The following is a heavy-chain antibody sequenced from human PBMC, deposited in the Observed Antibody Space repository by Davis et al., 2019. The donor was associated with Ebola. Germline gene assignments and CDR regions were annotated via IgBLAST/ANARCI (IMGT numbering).Heavy chain of an antibody. V-gene: IGHV5-51*01. Sequence: PGGSLRLSCKGSGYSFTSYWIGWVRQMPGKGLEWMGIIYPGDSDTRYSPSFQGQVTISADKSISTAYLQWSSLKASDTAMYYCAKIDYGDYGPAGAFDYWGQGTLVTVSS. CDR3: AKIDYGDYGPAGAFDY. CDR1: GYSFTSYW. D-gene: IGHD4-17*01. CDR2: IYPGDSDT. J-gene: IGHJ4*02.